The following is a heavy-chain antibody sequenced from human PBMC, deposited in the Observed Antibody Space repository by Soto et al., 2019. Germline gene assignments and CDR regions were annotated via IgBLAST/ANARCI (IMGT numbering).Heavy chain of an antibody. CDR2: TYYRSKWYN. D-gene: IGHD6-6*01. Sequence: SQTLSLTCAISGDSVSRNNAAWNWIRQSPSRGLEWLGRTYYRSKWYNDYAVSVKSRISFNPDTSKNQFSLQMKSVIPEDTAVYYCARAKEYSSSSGMDVWGQGTTVTVSS. V-gene: IGHV6-1*01. CDR1: GDSVSRNNAA. CDR3: ARAKEYSSSSGMDV. J-gene: IGHJ6*02.